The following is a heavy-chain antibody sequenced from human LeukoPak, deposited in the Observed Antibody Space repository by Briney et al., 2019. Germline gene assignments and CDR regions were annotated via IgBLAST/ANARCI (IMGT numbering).Heavy chain of an antibody. V-gene: IGHV3-33*01. J-gene: IGHJ4*02. D-gene: IGHD6-19*01. CDR3: AREWGRIAVAGGPGY. CDR1: GFIFSNYG. Sequence: GESLRLSCEASGFIFSNYGMHWVRQAPGKGLEWLALTWYEGQTKFYADSVKGRFTISRDNSGNTLFLHMTNLRVEDTAVYYCAREWGRIAVAGGPGYWGQGALVTVSS. CDR2: TWYEGQTK.